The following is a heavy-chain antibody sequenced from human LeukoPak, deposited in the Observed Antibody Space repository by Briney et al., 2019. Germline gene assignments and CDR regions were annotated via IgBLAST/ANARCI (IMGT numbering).Heavy chain of an antibody. D-gene: IGHD3-9*01. V-gene: IGHV3-23*01. CDR2: ISGSGGST. Sequence: PGGSLRLSCAASGFTFSSYAMSWVCQAPGKGLEWVSAISGSGGSTYYADSVKGRFTISRDNSMNTLYLQMNSLRAEDTAVYYCAKVNDILTGYYIHWGQGTLVTVSS. J-gene: IGHJ4*02. CDR1: GFTFSSYA. CDR3: AKVNDILTGYYIH.